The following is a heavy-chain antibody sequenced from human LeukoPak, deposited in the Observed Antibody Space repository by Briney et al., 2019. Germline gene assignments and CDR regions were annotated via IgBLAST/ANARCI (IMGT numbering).Heavy chain of an antibody. CDR2: ISSSSSYI. Sequence: TGGSLRLSCAASGFTFSSYSMNWVRQAPGKGLEWVSSISSSSSYIYYADSVKGRFTISRDNAKNSLYLQMNSLRAEDTAVYYCATPLESGYYYMDVWGKGTTVTVSS. CDR3: ATPLESGYYYMDV. CDR1: GFTFSSYS. D-gene: IGHD1-1*01. V-gene: IGHV3-21*01. J-gene: IGHJ6*03.